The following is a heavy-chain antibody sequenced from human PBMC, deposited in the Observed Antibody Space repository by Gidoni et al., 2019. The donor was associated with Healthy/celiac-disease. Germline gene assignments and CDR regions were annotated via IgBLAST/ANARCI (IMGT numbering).Heavy chain of an antibody. CDR3: AHRRSPPRWPPNWFDP. J-gene: IGHJ5*02. CDR1: GFSLSTSGVG. CDR2: IYWDDDK. V-gene: IGHV2-5*02. Sequence: QITLKESGPTLVKPTQTLTLTCTFSGFSLSTSGVGVGWIRQPPGKALEWLALIYWDDDKRYSPSLKSRLTITKDTSKNQVVLTMTNMDPVDTATYYCAHRRSPPRWPPNWFDPWGQGTLVTVSS.